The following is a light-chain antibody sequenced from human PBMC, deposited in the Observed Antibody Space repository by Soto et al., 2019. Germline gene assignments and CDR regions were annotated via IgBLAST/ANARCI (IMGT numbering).Light chain of an antibody. J-gene: IGKJ1*01. CDR1: QSVSSSY. Sequence: EIVLTQSPGTLSLSPGERATLSCRASQSVSSSYLAWYQQKPGQAPRLLIYGASSRATGIPDRFSGSGCGTDFTLTIIRREPEDFAVYYCQQYGSSIGTFGQGTKVEIK. V-gene: IGKV3-20*01. CDR3: QQYGSSIGT. CDR2: GAS.